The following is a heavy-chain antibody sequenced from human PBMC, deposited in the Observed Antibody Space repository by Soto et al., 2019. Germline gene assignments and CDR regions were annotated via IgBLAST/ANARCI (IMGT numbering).Heavy chain of an antibody. Sequence: EVQLLESGGGLVQPGGSLRLSCAASGFTFSSYAMSWVRQAPGKGLEWVSAISGSGGSTYYADSVKGRFTISRDNSKNTLYLKMNSLRAEDTAVYYCAKGQLRYFDWHIWGQGRMVTVSS. V-gene: IGHV3-23*01. CDR2: ISGSGGST. J-gene: IGHJ3*02. CDR3: AKGQLRYFDWHI. CDR1: GFTFSSYA. D-gene: IGHD3-9*01.